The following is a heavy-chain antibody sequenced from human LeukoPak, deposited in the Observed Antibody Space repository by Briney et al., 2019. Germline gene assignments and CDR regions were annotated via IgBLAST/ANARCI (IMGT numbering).Heavy chain of an antibody. CDR2: INPNSGGT. Sequence: WASVKVSCKASGYTFTGYYMHWVRQAPGQGLEWMGWINPNSGGTNYAQKFQGRVTMTRDTSISTAYMELSRLRSDDTAVYYCARPLYYDFWSGNRGPDAFDIWGQGTMVTVSS. D-gene: IGHD3-3*01. V-gene: IGHV1-2*02. J-gene: IGHJ3*02. CDR1: GYTFTGYY. CDR3: ARPLYYDFWSGNRGPDAFDI.